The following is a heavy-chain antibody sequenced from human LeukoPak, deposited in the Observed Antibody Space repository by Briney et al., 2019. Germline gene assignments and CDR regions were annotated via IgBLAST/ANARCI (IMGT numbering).Heavy chain of an antibody. CDR1: GFTFSSHD. D-gene: IGHD3-22*01. CDR3: ARADTSGYIYYFDY. V-gene: IGHV3-48*03. CDR2: ISSGSTTM. Sequence: PGGSLRLSCAASGFTFSSHDMNWVRQGPGKGLEWLSYISSGSTTMDYADSVKGRFTISRDIAKNSLFLQMNSLRAEDTGIYYCARADTSGYIYYFDYWGQGTLVTVSS. J-gene: IGHJ4*02.